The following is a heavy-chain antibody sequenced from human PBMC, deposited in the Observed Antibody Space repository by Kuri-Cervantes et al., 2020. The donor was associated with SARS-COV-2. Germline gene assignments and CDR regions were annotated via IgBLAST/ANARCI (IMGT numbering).Heavy chain of an antibody. CDR1: GFTFSSYS. V-gene: IGHV3-21*01. J-gene: IGHJ6*02. CDR3: ARDCGSGPSGAYYYYGMDV. Sequence: LSLTCAASGFTFSSYSMNWVRQAPGKGLEWVSSISSSSSYIYYADSVKGRFTISRDNAKNSLYLQMYSLRAEDTAVYYCARDCGSGPSGAYYYYGMDVWGQGTTVTVSS. D-gene: IGHD3-10*01. CDR2: ISSSSSYI.